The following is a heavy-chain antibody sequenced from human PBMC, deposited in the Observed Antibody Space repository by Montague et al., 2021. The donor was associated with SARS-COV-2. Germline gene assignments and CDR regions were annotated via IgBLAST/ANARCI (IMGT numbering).Heavy chain of an antibody. Sequence: SETLSLTCTVSGFSISTGYYRGWIRQPPGKGLEWIGSIYHSGSTYYNPSLKSRVTISVDTSKNQFSLKLSSVTAADTAVYYCVSSYDSTGHVGYWGQGTLVTVSS. D-gene: IGHD3-22*01. V-gene: IGHV4-38-2*02. CDR1: GFSISTGYY. J-gene: IGHJ4*02. CDR2: IYHSGST. CDR3: VSSYDSTGHVGY.